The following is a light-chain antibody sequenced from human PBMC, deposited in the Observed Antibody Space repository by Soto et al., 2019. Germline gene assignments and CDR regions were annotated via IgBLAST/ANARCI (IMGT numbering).Light chain of an antibody. V-gene: IGKV3D-20*01. CDR2: DAS. CDR3: QQYGSSPGLT. CDR1: QSVSSSY. Sequence: PGERATLSCGASQSVSSSYLAGYQQKPGLAPRLLIYDASSRATGIPDRFSGSGSGTDFTPTTSRLEPEDFAAVYCQQYGSSPGLTFGGGTKVEIK. J-gene: IGKJ4*01.